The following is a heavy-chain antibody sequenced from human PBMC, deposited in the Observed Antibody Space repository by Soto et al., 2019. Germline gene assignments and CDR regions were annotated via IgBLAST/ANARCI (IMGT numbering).Heavy chain of an antibody. D-gene: IGHD3-3*01. Sequence: EVQLVEPGGGLIQPGGSLRLSCVASGFIVSSNQMSWVRQAPGKGLEWVSVIYSGHTTYYADSVEGRFTISRDDSKNTLYLQMTSLRVEDTAVYYCVRGPSDHKLRLVEWPYGDYWGQGALVTVSS. J-gene: IGHJ4*02. V-gene: IGHV3-53*01. CDR2: IYSGHTT. CDR1: GFIVSSNQ. CDR3: VRGPSDHKLRLVEWPYGDY.